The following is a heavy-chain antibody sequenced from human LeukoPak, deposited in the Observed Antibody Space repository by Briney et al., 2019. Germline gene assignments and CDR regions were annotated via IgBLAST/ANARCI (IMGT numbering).Heavy chain of an antibody. CDR2: ISSSSSYT. V-gene: IGHV3-11*06. D-gene: IGHD2-2*01. CDR3: ARGPVVPAANDAFAAFDI. CDR1: GFTFSDYY. Sequence: GGSLRLSCAASGFTFSDYYMSWLRQAPGKGLEWVSYISSSSSYTNYADSVKGRFTISRDNAKNSLYLQMNSLRAEDTAVYYCARGPVVPAANDAFAAFDIWGQGTMVTVSS. J-gene: IGHJ3*02.